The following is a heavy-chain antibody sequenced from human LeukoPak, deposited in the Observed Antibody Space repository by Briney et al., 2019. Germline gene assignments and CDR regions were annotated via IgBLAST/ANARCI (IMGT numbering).Heavy chain of an antibody. D-gene: IGHD3-22*01. V-gene: IGHV4-59*01. CDR3: ARSSANWYHNYMDV. J-gene: IGHJ6*03. CDR1: GDSITSYY. Sequence: PSETLSLTCTVSGDSITSYYWSWIRQPPGKGLEWIAYIYNSGRIKYNPSLNSRATISLDTSKNQVSLRLSAVTAADTATYYCARSSANWYHNYMDVWGKGATVTVSS. CDR2: IYNSGRI.